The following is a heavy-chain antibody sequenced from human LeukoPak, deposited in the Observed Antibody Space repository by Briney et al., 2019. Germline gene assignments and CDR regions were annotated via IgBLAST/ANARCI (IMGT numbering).Heavy chain of an antibody. D-gene: IGHD3-10*01. V-gene: IGHV4-34*01. CDR2: INHSGST. J-gene: IGHJ4*02. CDR1: GGSFSGYY. Sequence: SETLSLTCAVYGGSFSGYYWSWIRQPPGKGLEWIGEINHSGSTNYNPSLKSRVTISVDTSKNQFSLKLSSVTAADTAVYYCARLMRYYYGSGSLIDYWGQGTLVTVSS. CDR3: ARLMRYYYGSGSLIDY.